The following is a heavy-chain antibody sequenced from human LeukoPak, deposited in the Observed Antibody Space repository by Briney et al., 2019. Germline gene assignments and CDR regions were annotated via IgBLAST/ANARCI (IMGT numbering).Heavy chain of an antibody. Sequence: GRSLRLSCAASGFTFSSYGMHWVRQAPGKGLEWVAVIWYDGSNKYYADSVKGRFTISRDNSKNTLYLQMNSLRAEDTAVYYCAKGGGFAKYYFDYWGQGTLVTVSS. CDR1: GFTFSSYG. CDR2: IWYDGSNK. V-gene: IGHV3-33*06. D-gene: IGHD3-16*01. J-gene: IGHJ4*02. CDR3: AKGGGFAKYYFDY.